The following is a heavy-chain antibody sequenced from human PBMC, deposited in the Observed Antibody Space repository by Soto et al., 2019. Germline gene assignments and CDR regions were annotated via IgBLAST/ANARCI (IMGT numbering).Heavy chain of an antibody. CDR1: GGSFSGYY. V-gene: IGHV4-34*01. CDR3: ARKRVAATPDFDY. D-gene: IGHD2-15*01. CDR2: INHSGST. J-gene: IGHJ4*02. Sequence: ASETLSLTCAVYGGSFSGYYWSWIRQPPGKGLEWIGEINHSGSTNYNPSLKSRVTISVDTSKNQFSLKLSSVTAADTAVYYCARKRVAATPDFDYWGQGTLVTVSS.